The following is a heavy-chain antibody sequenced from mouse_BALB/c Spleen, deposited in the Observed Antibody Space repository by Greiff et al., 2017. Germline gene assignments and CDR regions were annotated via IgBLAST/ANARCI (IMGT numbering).Heavy chain of an antibody. J-gene: IGHJ4*01. CDR1: GFTFSSFG. D-gene: IGHD1-2*01. CDR3: ARYDYGYDYAMDY. Sequence: EVHLVESGGGLVQPGGSRKLSCAASGFTFSSFGMHWVRQAPEKGLEWVAYISSGSSTIYYADTVKGRFTISRDNPKNTLFLQMTSLRSEDTAMYYCARYDYGYDYAMDYWGQGTSVTVSA. CDR2: ISSGSSTI. V-gene: IGHV5-17*02.